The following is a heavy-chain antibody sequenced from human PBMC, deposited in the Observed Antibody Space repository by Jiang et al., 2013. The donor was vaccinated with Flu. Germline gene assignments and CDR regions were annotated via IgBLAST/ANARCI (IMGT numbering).Heavy chain of an antibody. CDR3: AKDIEGAFDI. CDR2: ISWNSGSI. D-gene: IGHD5-24*01. V-gene: IGHV3-9*01. CDR1: GFTFDDYA. Sequence: VESGGGLVQPGRSLRLSCAASGFTFDDYAMHWVRQAPGKGLEWVSGISWNSGSIGYADSVKGRFTISRDNAKNSLYLQMNSLRAEDTALYYCAKDIEGAFDIWGQGTMVTVSS. J-gene: IGHJ3*02.